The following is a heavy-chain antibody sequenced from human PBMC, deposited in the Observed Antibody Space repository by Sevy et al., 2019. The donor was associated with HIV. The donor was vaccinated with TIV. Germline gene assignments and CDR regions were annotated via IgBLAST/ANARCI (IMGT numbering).Heavy chain of an antibody. Sequence: GGSLRLSCAVSGFTLSSYGMHWVRQAPGKGLEWVAVIRYDGSNKNYADSVKGRFTISRDNSKNTLYLQMNSLRAEDTAEYYCARDRLGITISAEWGGGMDVWGQGTTVTVSS. CDR1: GFTLSSYG. J-gene: IGHJ6*02. V-gene: IGHV3-33*01. D-gene: IGHD3-3*01. CDR3: ARDRLGITISAEWGGGMDV. CDR2: IRYDGSNK.